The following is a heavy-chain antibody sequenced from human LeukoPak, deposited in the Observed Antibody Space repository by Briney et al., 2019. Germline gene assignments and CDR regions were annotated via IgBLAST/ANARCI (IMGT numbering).Heavy chain of an antibody. J-gene: IGHJ4*02. D-gene: IGHD3-10*01. V-gene: IGHV3-9*01. CDR2: ISWNSGSI. Sequence: SLRLSFAASGFTFYDYAMHWVRQAPGKGLEWVSGISWNSGSIGYSDSVKGRFTISRDNAKNSLYLQMNSLRAEDTALYYCARGVTYYYGSGSPYYFDYWGRGTLVTISS. CDR3: ARGVTYYYGSGSPYYFDY. CDR1: GFTFYDYA.